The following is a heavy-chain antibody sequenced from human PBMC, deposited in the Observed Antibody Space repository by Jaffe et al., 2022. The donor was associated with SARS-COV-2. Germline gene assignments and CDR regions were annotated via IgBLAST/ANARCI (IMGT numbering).Heavy chain of an antibody. CDR3: ARGLLPYFDWLPGY. Sequence: QVQLVQSGAEVKRPGASVKVSCKASGYTFTGHYIHWVRQAPGQGLEWMGRINPNNGVTNYVKKFLGRVTLTRDTSISTAYMELSRLRSDDTAVYYCARGLLPYFDWLPGYWGQGTLVTVSS. J-gene: IGHJ4*02. CDR2: INPNNGVT. V-gene: IGHV1-2*06. CDR1: GYTFTGHY. D-gene: IGHD3-9*01.